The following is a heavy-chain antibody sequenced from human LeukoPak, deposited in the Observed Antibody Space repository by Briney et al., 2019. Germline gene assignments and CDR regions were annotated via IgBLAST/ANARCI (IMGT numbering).Heavy chain of an antibody. CDR1: GYTFTSYG. CDR3: ARDGPYYGSGRGSAFDI. CDR2: ISAYNGNT. D-gene: IGHD3-10*01. J-gene: IGHJ3*02. V-gene: IGHV1-18*01. Sequence: ASVKVSCKASGYTFTSYGISWVRQAPGQGLEWMGWISAYNGNTNYAQKLQDRVTMTTDTSTSTAYMELRSLRSDDTAVYYCARDGPYYGSGRGSAFDIWGQGTMVTVFS.